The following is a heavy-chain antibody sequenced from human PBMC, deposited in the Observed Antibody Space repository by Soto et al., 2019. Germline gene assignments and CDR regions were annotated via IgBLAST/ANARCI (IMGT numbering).Heavy chain of an antibody. CDR2: ISYDASNK. Sequence: QVQLVESGGGVVQPGRSLRLSCAASGFTFSSYGMHWVRQAPGKGLEWVAVISYDASNKYYADSVKGRFNISRDNSKNTLYLQMNSLRAEDTAVYYCAKFKVDCSGGSCYYYYGMDVWGQGTTVTVSS. CDR1: GFTFSSYG. J-gene: IGHJ6*02. CDR3: AKFKVDCSGGSCYYYYGMDV. D-gene: IGHD2-15*01. V-gene: IGHV3-30*18.